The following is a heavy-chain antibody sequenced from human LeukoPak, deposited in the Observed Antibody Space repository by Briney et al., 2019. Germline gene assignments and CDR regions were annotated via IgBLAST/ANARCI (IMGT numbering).Heavy chain of an antibody. Sequence: GASVKVSCKASGYTFTSYYMHWVRQAPGQGLEWMGIINPSGGSTSYAQKFQGRVTMTRDMSTSTVYMELSSLRSEDTAVDYCARGGYDSSGFAVVSGVWGQGTLVTVSS. J-gene: IGHJ4*02. CDR1: GYTFTSYY. V-gene: IGHV1-46*01. CDR2: INPSGGST. D-gene: IGHD3-22*01. CDR3: ARGGYDSSGFAVVSGV.